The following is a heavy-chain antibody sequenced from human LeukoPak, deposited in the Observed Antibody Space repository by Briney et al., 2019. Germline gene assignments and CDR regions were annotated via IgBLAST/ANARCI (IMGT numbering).Heavy chain of an antibody. CDR1: GGSISSYY. Sequence: TSETLSLTCTVSGGSISSYYWSWIRQPAGKGLEWIGRIYTSGSTNYNPSHKSRVTMSVDTSKNQFSLKLSSVTAADTAVYYCARGRPIGRSLDYYYGMDVWGQGTTVTVSS. J-gene: IGHJ6*02. V-gene: IGHV4-4*07. CDR2: IYTSGST. CDR3: ARGRPIGRSLDYYYGMDV.